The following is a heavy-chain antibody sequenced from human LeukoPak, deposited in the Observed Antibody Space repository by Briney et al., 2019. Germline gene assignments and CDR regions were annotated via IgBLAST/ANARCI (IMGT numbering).Heavy chain of an antibody. D-gene: IGHD3-10*02. CDR2: ISSSGRTI. Sequence: GGSLRLSCAASGFTFSTYSMNWVRQAPGKGLEWVSYISSSGRTIYHADSVKGRFTISRDNAKNLLYLQMNSLRAEDTAVYYCAELGITMIGGVWGKGTTVTISS. CDR3: AELGITMIGGV. J-gene: IGHJ6*04. CDR1: GFTFSTYS. V-gene: IGHV3-48*01.